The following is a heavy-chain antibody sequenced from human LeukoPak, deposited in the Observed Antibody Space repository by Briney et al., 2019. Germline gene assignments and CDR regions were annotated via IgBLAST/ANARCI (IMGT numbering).Heavy chain of an antibody. D-gene: IGHD4-17*01. CDR3: ARDKSHDYGDYDY. Sequence: AXXKVSCKASGYTFTCYYMHWVRQAPGQGLEWMGWMNPNSGGTNYAQKFQGRVTMTRDTSISTAYMELSRLRSDDTAVYYCARDKSHDYGDYDYWGQGTLVTVSS. V-gene: IGHV1-2*02. J-gene: IGHJ4*02. CDR2: MNPNSGGT. CDR1: GYTFTCYY.